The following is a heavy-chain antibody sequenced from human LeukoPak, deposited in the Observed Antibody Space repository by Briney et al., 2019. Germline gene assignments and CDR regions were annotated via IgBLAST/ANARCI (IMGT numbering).Heavy chain of an antibody. CDR3: ARDPPTVTLTFDY. J-gene: IGHJ4*02. V-gene: IGHV1-2*02. CDR2: INPNSGGT. Sequence: ASVKVSCKASGYTFTGYYMHWVRQAPGQGLEWMGWINPNSGGTNYAQKFQGRVTMTRDTSISTAYMELSRLRSDDTAVYYRARDPPTVTLTFDYWGQGTLVTVSS. CDR1: GYTFTGYY. D-gene: IGHD4-11*01.